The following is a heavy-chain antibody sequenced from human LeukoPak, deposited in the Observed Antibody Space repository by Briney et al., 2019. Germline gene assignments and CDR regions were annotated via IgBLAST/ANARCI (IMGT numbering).Heavy chain of an antibody. V-gene: IGHV3-23*01. Sequence: PGGSLRLSCSASGFTFSNYAMSWVRQAPGKGLEWVSAMSGSGGSTYYADSVKGRFTISRDNSKNTLYLQMNSLTAVDTAVFYCAKGAMHYYDSSGYNYFDYWGQGTLVTVSS. CDR1: GFTFSNYA. CDR2: MSGSGGST. J-gene: IGHJ4*02. D-gene: IGHD3-22*01. CDR3: AKGAMHYYDSSGYNYFDY.